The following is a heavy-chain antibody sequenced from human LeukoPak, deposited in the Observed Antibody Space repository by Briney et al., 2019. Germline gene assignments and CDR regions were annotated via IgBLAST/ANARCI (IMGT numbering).Heavy chain of an antibody. V-gene: IGHV3-23*01. CDR1: GFTFSSYA. CDR3: AKDGGGSSPPFDS. Sequence: GGSLRLSCAASGFTFSSYAMSWVRQAPGKGLEWVSTISGSGYYADSVKGRFTISRDNSKNTLYLQMNSLRAEDTAVFYCAKDGGGSSPPFDSWGQGTLVTVSS. J-gene: IGHJ4*02. CDR2: ISGSG. D-gene: IGHD6-6*01.